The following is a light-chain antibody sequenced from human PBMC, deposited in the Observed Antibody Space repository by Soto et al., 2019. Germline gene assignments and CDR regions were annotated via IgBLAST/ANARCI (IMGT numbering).Light chain of an antibody. CDR1: SSDVGGSNF. Sequence: QSALTQPASVSASRGQSITISCTGTSSDVGGSNFVSWYQQHPGKPPKLIIYDVATRPSGVSNRFSGSKSGSTASLIISRLQTEDQADYYCVSITSSTTYVFGSGTKLTVL. V-gene: IGLV2-14*03. CDR3: VSITSSTTYV. CDR2: DVA. J-gene: IGLJ1*01.